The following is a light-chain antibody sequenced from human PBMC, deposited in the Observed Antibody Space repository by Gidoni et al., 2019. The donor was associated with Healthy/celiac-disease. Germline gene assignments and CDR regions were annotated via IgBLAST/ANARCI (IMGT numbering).Light chain of an antibody. CDR2: AAS. Sequence: DIQLTQSPSFLSASVGDRVTITCRASQGISSYLAWYQQKPGKAPKLLIYAASTLQSGVPSRFSGSGSGTEFTLTISSLQPEDFATYYCQQLNSYLRFXGXTKVEIK. CDR3: QQLNSYLR. CDR1: QGISSY. V-gene: IGKV1-9*01. J-gene: IGKJ4*01.